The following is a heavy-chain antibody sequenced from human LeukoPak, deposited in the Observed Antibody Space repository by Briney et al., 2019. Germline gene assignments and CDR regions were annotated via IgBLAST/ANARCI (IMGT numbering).Heavy chain of an antibody. CDR2: IKEDGSGK. Sequence: PGGSLRLSCAASGFTFSSYWMSWVRQAPGKGLEWVANIKEDGSGKYYVDSVKGRFTVSRDNAKNSLYLQMNSLRAEDTAVYYCARNPGIAAPWRYYFDYWGQGTLVTVSS. D-gene: IGHD6-13*01. V-gene: IGHV3-7*01. CDR3: ARNPGIAAPWRYYFDY. J-gene: IGHJ4*02. CDR1: GFTFSSYW.